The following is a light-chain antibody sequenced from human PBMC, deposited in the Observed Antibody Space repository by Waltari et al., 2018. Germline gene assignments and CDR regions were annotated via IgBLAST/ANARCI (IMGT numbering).Light chain of an antibody. J-gene: IGKJ4*01. CDR2: TAS. CDR3: QQYGSSPLT. CDR1: QSASSSS. V-gene: IGKV3-20*01. Sequence: EIVLPPPPGTLSLSPGERAPLSCRASQSASSSSLAWYQQKPGQTPRLLIYTASGRATGIPDRFSGSGSGTDFTLTISRLEPEDFAVYYCQQYGSSPLTFGGGTKVEIK.